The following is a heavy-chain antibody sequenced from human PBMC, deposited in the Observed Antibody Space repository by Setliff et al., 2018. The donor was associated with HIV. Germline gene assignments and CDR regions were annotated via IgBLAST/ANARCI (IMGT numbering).Heavy chain of an antibody. J-gene: IGHJ3*02. Sequence: GESLKLSCKGSGYSFTSYWIGWVRQMPGKGVEWMGIIYPGDSDTKYSPSFQGQVTISVDKSITTAYLQWSSLKASDTAMYYCARLTTMIRGVIGRAIDIWGQGTMVTVSS. CDR2: IYPGDSDT. CDR3: ARLTTMIRGVIGRAIDI. D-gene: IGHD3-10*01. V-gene: IGHV5-51*01. CDR1: GYSFTSYW.